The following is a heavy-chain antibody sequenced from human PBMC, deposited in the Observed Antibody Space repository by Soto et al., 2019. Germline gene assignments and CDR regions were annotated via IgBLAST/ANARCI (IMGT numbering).Heavy chain of an antibody. V-gene: IGHV3-30-3*01. CDR1: GVTFSTYV. Sequence: GSLRLSCAAAGVTFSTYVMNGVRQGPGKGRGWGAGRSYDGSNKYYADAVKCRFTISRDNSKNRLYLQMNSLRAEDTAVYYCARESNNWNDLRYFDCWGQGTLVTLSS. D-gene: IGHD1-1*01. CDR2: RSYDGSNK. J-gene: IGHJ4*02. CDR3: ARESNNWNDLRYFDC.